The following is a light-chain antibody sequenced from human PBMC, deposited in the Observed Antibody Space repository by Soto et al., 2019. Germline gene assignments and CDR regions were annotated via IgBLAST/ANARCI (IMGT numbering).Light chain of an antibody. CDR2: DVT. V-gene: IGLV2-14*01. CDR1: SSDVGRHNY. CDR3: SSYTSSSTYV. Sequence: QSVLTQPASVSGSPGQSITISCTGTSSDVGRHNYVSWYQQHPGKAPKLMVSDVTNRPSGVSNRFSGSRSGNTASLTISGLQAEDEADYYCSSYTSSSTYVFGTGTKVTVL. J-gene: IGLJ1*01.